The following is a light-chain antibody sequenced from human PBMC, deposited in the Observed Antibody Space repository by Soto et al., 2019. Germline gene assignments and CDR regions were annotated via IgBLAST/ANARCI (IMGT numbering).Light chain of an antibody. J-gene: IGKJ4*01. CDR2: GAF. CDR1: QSVSYN. V-gene: IGKV3-15*01. CDR3: QQYKNWPPLT. Sequence: EIVMTQSPATLSVSPGETATLSCRASQSVSYNLAWYQQKPGQGPRLLIYGAFTRATGIPARFSGSGSGTELTLTISSLQSADFAVYYCQQYKNWPPLTCGGGTKVEIK.